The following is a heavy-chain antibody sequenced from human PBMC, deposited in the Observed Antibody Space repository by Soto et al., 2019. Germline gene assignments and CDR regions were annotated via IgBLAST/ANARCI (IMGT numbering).Heavy chain of an antibody. D-gene: IGHD2-8*01. J-gene: IGHJ4*02. V-gene: IGHV4-31*03. CDR1: GGSISSGGYY. CDR3: ARGSSMVYAIALLFYFDY. Sequence: QVLLQESGPGLVKPSQTMSLTCTVSGGSISSGGYYWSWIRQHPRKGLEWIGYIYYSGSTYNNLSLKSRVTISVDTSKNQFSLKLSSVTAADTAVYYCARGSSMVYAIALLFYFDYWGQGTLVTVSS. CDR2: IYYSGST.